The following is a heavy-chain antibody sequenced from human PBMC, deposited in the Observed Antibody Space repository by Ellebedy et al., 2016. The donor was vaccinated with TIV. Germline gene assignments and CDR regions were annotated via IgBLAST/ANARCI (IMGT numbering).Heavy chain of an antibody. CDR1: GFTFSNYG. V-gene: IGHV3-30*18. Sequence: GESLKISCAASGFTFSNYGMHWVRQAPGKGLEWVAVISYDGTNKHYADSVKGRITISRDNSKNTLYLQMNSLRAEDTAVYYCAKPYCSGGYCYWGYYFDSWGQGSLVTVSS. D-gene: IGHD2-21*01. J-gene: IGHJ4*02. CDR2: ISYDGTNK. CDR3: AKPYCSGGYCYWGYYFDS.